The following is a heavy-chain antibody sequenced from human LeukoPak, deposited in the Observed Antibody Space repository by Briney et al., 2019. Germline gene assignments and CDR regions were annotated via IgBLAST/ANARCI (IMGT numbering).Heavy chain of an antibody. CDR3: ARAGRGYSYGLKLYYYYYYMDV. CDR2: INSDGSST. V-gene: IGHV3-74*01. Sequence: GGSLRLSCAASGFTFSSYWMHWVRQAPGKGLVWVSRINSDGSSTSYADSVKGRFTISRDNAKNTLYLQMNSLRAEDTAVYYCARAGRGYSYGLKLYYYYYYMDVWGKGTTVTVSS. CDR1: GFTFSSYW. D-gene: IGHD5-18*01. J-gene: IGHJ6*03.